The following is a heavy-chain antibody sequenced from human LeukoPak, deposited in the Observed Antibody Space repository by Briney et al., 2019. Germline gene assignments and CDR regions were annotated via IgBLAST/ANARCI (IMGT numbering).Heavy chain of an antibody. Sequence: PSQTLSLTCTVSGGSISGGSYYWSWIRQPAGKGLEWIGRIYSSGSTNYNPSLKSRVTISVDTSKNQFSLKLSSVTAADTAVYYCARSVYYDSSGYYFPARWFDPWGQGTLVSVTS. V-gene: IGHV4-61*02. CDR2: IYSSGST. CDR3: ARSVYYDSSGYYFPARWFDP. CDR1: GGSISGGSYY. J-gene: IGHJ5*02. D-gene: IGHD3-22*01.